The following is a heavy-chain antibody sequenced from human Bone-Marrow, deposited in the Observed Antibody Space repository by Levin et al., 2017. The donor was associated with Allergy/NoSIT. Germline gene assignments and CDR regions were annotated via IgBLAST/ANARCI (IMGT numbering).Heavy chain of an antibody. CDR1: GFTLSDYG. CDR2: ISYDGSKE. CDR3: ARDEGILLVPGATDNYFDF. D-gene: IGHD2-2*01. Sequence: PGGSLRLSCAASGFTLSDYGVHWVRQAPGKGLAWVAAISYDGSKEFYADSVEGRFTISRDRSENTLHLQMNSLRVEDTALYYCARDEGILLVPGATDNYFDFWGQGTLVTVSS. V-gene: IGHV3-30*03. J-gene: IGHJ4*02.